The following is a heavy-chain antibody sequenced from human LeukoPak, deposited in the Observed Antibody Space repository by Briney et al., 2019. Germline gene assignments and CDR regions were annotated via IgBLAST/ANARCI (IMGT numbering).Heavy chain of an antibody. J-gene: IGHJ4*02. Sequence: GGSLRLSCAASGFTFSSYEMNWVRQAPGKGLEWVSYISSSGSTIYYADSVKGRFTISRDNAKNSLYLQMNSPRAEDTAVYYCAREMRNSGSYYFDYWGQGTLVTVSS. V-gene: IGHV3-48*03. CDR2: ISSSGSTI. CDR1: GFTFSSYE. CDR3: AREMRNSGSYYFDY. D-gene: IGHD1-26*01.